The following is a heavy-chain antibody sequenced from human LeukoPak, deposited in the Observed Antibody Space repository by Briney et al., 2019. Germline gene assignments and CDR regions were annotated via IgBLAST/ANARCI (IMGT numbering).Heavy chain of an antibody. CDR3: ARDGRDYSGNDYRYYYGMNV. CDR1: GFTFSSYN. CDR2: ISRSSNTK. J-gene: IGHJ6*02. Sequence: GGSLRLSCAASGFTFSSYNMNWVRQAPGKGLEWVSYISRSSNTKYYADSVRGRFAISRDNAKNSLYLQMNSLRAEDTAVYYCARDGRDYSGNDYRYYYGMNVWGQGTTVTV. V-gene: IGHV3-48*01. D-gene: IGHD5-12*01.